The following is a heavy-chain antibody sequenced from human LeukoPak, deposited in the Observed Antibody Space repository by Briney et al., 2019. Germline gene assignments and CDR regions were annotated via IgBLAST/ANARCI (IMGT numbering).Heavy chain of an antibody. CDR3: ARALKGVRRRPGGTTTFEDYYYMDV. J-gene: IGHJ6*03. D-gene: IGHD1-26*01. CDR1: GFTFSSYE. Sequence: GGSLRLSCAASGFTFSSYEMNWVRQAPGKGLEWVANIKQDRSEKYYVDSVKGRFTISRDNGKNSLYLQMDSLRAEDTAVYYCARALKGVRRRPGGTTTFEDYYYMDVWGKGATVTISS. V-gene: IGHV3-7*01. CDR2: IKQDRSEK.